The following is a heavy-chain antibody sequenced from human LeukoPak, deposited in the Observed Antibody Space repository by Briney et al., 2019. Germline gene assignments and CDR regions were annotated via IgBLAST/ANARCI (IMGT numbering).Heavy chain of an antibody. CDR1: GVSFNDYY. J-gene: IGHJ4*02. D-gene: IGHD2-21*02. CDR3: TRMTAGHDY. Sequence: SETLSLTCAVSGVSFNDYYWSWVRQTPGKGLEWIGEINHSGYTNDSPSLKSRVTLSIDTSRKQFSLNLRSVTVADTGVYYCTRMTAGHDYWGQGTLVTVSS. CDR2: INHSGYT. V-gene: IGHV4-34*01.